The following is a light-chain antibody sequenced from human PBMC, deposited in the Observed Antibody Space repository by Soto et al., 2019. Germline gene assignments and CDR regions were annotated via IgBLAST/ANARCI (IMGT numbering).Light chain of an antibody. CDR1: QSISSY. V-gene: IGKV1-39*01. J-gene: IGKJ4*01. Sequence: DIQMTQSPSSLSASVGDRVTITCRASQSISSYVNWYQQKPGQAPKSLIYASSSLQSGVPSRFSASGSGTDFTRTITSLQPADFPTYDCQQSYSTPALGGGTKVYIK. CDR2: ASS. CDR3: QQSYSTPA.